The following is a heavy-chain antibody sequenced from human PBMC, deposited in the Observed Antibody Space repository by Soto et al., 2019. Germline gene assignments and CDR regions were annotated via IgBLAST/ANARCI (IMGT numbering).Heavy chain of an antibody. CDR1: GFTFSDYS. Sequence: ESGGGLVQPGGSLRLSCAASGFTFSDYSMNWVRQAPGRGLEWVSYISSSSSTIYYADSVKGRFTISRDNAKNSLYLQMNSLRDEDTAVYYCARRHSSGSYYFDYWGQGTLVTVSS. D-gene: IGHD6-19*01. J-gene: IGHJ4*02. CDR3: ARRHSSGSYYFDY. CDR2: ISSSSSTI. V-gene: IGHV3-48*02.